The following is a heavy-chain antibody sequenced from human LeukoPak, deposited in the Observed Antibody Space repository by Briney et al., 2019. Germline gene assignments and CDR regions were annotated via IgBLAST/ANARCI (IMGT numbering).Heavy chain of an antibody. D-gene: IGHD6-19*01. CDR2: ISTDGTNT. V-gene: IGHV3-74*01. J-gene: IGHJ4*02. CDR3: AFSGGWYGPFDY. CDR1: GFTFSHYW. Sequence: PGGSLRLSCAASGFTFSHYWMHWVRQAPGKGLVWVSRISTDGTNTSYADSVKGRFTISRDNSKNTLYLQMNSLRAEDTAVYYCAFSGGWYGPFDYWGQGTLVTVSS.